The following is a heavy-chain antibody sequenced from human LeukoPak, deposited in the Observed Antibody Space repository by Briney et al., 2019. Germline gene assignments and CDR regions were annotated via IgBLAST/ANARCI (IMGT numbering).Heavy chain of an antibody. D-gene: IGHD5-18*01. J-gene: IGHJ4*02. CDR2: ISCSASTT. V-gene: IGHV3-23*01. CDR3: AKRQWIQLWSPPGY. Sequence: GGSLLLCCAASGFTFSCSVMGRGRQAPGQGVEWVSSISCSASTTYYEDSVKGRFTICRDNSKNPLYLQMNSLRADDTAVYYCAKRQWIQLWSPPGYWGQGTLVTVSS. CDR1: GFTFSCSV.